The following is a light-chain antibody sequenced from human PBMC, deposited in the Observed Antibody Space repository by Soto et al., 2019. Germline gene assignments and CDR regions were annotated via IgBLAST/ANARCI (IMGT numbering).Light chain of an antibody. CDR1: QNIRSNY. J-gene: IGKJ5*01. V-gene: IGKV3-20*01. CDR3: QQYGGSPIS. Sequence: EIVLTQSPCTLSLSPGERATLSCRASQNIRSNYLAWYQQKPGQAPRLLISDASTRAAGIPDRLSGSGSGSDFTLTISRLEPEDFAVYHCQQYGGSPISFGQGTRLEIK. CDR2: DAS.